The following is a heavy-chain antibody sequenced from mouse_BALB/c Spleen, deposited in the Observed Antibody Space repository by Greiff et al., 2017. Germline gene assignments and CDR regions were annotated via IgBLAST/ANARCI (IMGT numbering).Heavy chain of an antibody. Sequence: QVQLKQSGPGLVAPSQSLSITCTVSGFSLTSYGVHWVRQPPGKGLEWLGVIWAGGSTNYNSALMSRLSISKDNSKSQVFLKMNSLQTDDTAMYYCARESTVVATPVDYWGQGTTLTVSS. J-gene: IGHJ2*01. V-gene: IGHV2-9*02. D-gene: IGHD1-1*01. CDR3: ARESTVVATPVDY. CDR1: GFSLTSYG. CDR2: IWAGGST.